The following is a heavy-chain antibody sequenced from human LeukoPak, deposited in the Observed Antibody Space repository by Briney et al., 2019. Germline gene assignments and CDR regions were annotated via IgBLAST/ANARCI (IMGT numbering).Heavy chain of an antibody. J-gene: IGHJ4*02. CDR3: SREDY. Sequence: ASVKVSCKASGYTFTGYYLHCVRQSPGQGLEWVGGINPDSGGTNYAQKFQGRVTMTRDTSISTVYMELSRLRSDDTAVCHCSREDYWGQGTLVTVSS. CDR2: INPDSGGT. CDR1: GYTFTGYY. V-gene: IGHV1-2*02.